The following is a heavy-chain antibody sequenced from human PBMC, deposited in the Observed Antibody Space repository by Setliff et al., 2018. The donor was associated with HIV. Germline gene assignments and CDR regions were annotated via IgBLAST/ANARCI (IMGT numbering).Heavy chain of an antibody. J-gene: IGHJ6*03. D-gene: IGHD2-15*01. Sequence: ASVKVSCKASGYTFTGYFMHWVRQAPGQGLEWMGWINPNTGGTSYAQKFQGRVTMTRDTSISTAYMKLNWLRSDDTAVYYCARVWGCEGGSCSYYYYMDVWGKGTTVTVSS. V-gene: IGHV1-2*02. CDR2: INPNTGGT. CDR1: GYTFTGYF. CDR3: ARVWGCEGGSCSYYYYMDV.